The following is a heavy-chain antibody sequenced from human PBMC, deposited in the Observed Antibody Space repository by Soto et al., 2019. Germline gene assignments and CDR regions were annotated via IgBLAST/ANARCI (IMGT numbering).Heavy chain of an antibody. Sequence: GGSLRLSCAASGFTFSSYAISWGRQAPGKGLEWVSIITTVGRTYYENSVKGRFTISRDNSKTTVYLQMNSLRAEDTAVYFCAKDYSTVTTDPLSVVLFDYWGQGALVTVSS. D-gene: IGHD4-17*01. V-gene: IGHV3-23*01. J-gene: IGHJ4*02. CDR2: ITTVGRT. CDR3: AKDYSTVTTDPLSVVLFDY. CDR1: GFTFSSYA.